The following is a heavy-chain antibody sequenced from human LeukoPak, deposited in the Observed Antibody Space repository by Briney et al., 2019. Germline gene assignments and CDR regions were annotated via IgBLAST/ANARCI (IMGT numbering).Heavy chain of an antibody. Sequence: GGTLSFSCAASGFTFNIYGMTWLRQAPGKGLNWVSSISGSGDSTYYVDSVKGRFTISRDNSRNTLYLQLNSMRAEDTALYYCAQDAQGVLPDAFDVWGQGTMVTVSS. CDR1: GFTFNIYG. J-gene: IGHJ3*01. D-gene: IGHD3-10*01. CDR3: AQDAQGVLPDAFDV. V-gene: IGHV3-23*01. CDR2: ISGSGDST.